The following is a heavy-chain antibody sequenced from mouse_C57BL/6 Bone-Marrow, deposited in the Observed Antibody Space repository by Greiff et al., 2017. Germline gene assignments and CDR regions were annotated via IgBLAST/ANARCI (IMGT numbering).Heavy chain of an antibody. Sequence: QVHVKQPGAELVKPGASVKVSCKASGYTFTSYWMHWVKQRPGQGLEWIGRIHPSDSDTNYNQKFKGKATLTVDKSSSTAYMQLSSLTSEDSAVYYCAIAFLYYDYALYYFDYWGQGTTLTVSS. CDR1: GYTFTSYW. D-gene: IGHD2-4*01. CDR3: AIAFLYYDYALYYFDY. V-gene: IGHV1-74*01. CDR2: IHPSDSDT. J-gene: IGHJ2*01.